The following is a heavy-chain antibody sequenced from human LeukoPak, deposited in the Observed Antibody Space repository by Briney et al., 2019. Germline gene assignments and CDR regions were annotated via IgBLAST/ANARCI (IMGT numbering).Heavy chain of an antibody. CDR1: GFTFSGYG. V-gene: IGHV3-30*18. CDR3: AKLAAAGTSPALDY. J-gene: IGHJ4*02. D-gene: IGHD6-13*01. Sequence: GGSLRLSCAASGFTFSGYGMHWVRQAPGKGLEWVAVISYDGSNKYYADSVKGRFTISRDNSKNTLYLQMNSLRAEDTAVYYCAKLAAAGTSPALDYWGQGTLVTVSS. CDR2: ISYDGSNK.